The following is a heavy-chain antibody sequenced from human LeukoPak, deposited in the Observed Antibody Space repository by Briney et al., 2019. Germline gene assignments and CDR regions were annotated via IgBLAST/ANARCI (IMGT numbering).Heavy chain of an antibody. V-gene: IGHV4-34*01. CDR3: AREFVVVVAATDWFDP. Sequence: SETLSLTCAVYGGSFSGYYWSWIRQPPGKGLEWIGEINHSGSTNYNPSLKSRVTISVDTSKNQFSLKLSSVTAADTAVYYCAREFVVVVAATDWFDPWGQGTLVTVSS. CDR1: GGSFSGYY. D-gene: IGHD2-15*01. J-gene: IGHJ5*02. CDR2: INHSGST.